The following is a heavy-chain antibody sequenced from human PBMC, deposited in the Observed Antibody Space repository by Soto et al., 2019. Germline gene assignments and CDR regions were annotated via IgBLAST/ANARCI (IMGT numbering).Heavy chain of an antibody. CDR2: IYYSGGT. V-gene: IGHV4-39*01. D-gene: IGHD6-13*01. Sequence: SETLSLTCTVSGGSISSSSYYWGWIRQPPGKGLEWIGSIYYSGGTYYNPSLKSRVTISVDTSKNQFSLKLSSVTAADTAVYYCARPIAAAGTYYYYYYMDVWGKGTTVTVSS. CDR1: GGSISSSSYY. J-gene: IGHJ6*03. CDR3: ARPIAAAGTYYYYYYMDV.